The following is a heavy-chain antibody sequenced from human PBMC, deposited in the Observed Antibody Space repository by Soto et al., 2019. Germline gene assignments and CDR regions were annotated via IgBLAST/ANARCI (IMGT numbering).Heavy chain of an antibody. CDR3: ARNIAARPYYFDY. Sequence: SETLSLTCTVSVGSISSYYWSWVRQPPGKGLEWIGYIYYSGSTNYNPSLKSRVTIAVDTSKNQFSLKLSSVTAADTAVYYCARNIAARPYYFDYWGQGTLVTVSS. V-gene: IGHV4-59*01. CDR2: IYYSGST. CDR1: VGSISSYY. J-gene: IGHJ4*02. D-gene: IGHD6-6*01.